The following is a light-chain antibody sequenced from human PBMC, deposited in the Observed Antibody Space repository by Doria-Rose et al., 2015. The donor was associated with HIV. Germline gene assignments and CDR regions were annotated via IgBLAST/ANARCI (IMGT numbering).Light chain of an antibody. CDR2: GAS. CDR1: QSVRSNS. V-gene: IGKV3-20*01. CDR3: QHYGNSPLYT. Sequence: EIGMTQSPGTLSLSPGERATLSCRASQSVRSNSLTWYQQRPGQAPRLLIYGASNRAIGIPDRFSGSGSRTDFTLTISRLEPEDFAVYYCQHYGNSPLYTFGQGTKLDIK. J-gene: IGKJ2*01.